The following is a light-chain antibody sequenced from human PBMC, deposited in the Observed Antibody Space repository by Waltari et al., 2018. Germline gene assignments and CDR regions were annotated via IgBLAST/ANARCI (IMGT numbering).Light chain of an antibody. J-gene: IGKJ2*01. V-gene: IGKV1-12*01. CDR2: AAS. CDR3: QQANSFPMYT. CDR1: QGISSC. Sequence: DIQMTQSPSSVSASVGDRVTITCRASQGISSCLAWYQQKPGKAPKLLIYAASSLQSGVPSRFSGSGSGTDFTLAISSLQPEDFATYYCQQANSFPMYTFGQGTKLEIK.